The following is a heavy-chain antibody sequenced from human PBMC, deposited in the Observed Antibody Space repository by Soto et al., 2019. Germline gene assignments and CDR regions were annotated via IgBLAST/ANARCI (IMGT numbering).Heavy chain of an antibody. CDR2: ISSSSSST. CDR1: GFTFSSYA. Sequence: PGGSLRLSCAASGFTFSSYAMSWVRQAPGKELEWVSAISSSSSSTYYADSVKGRFIISRDNSNNSLYLQMNSLRAEDTAVYYCARDLGSSWYPEYFQHWGQGTLVTVSS. D-gene: IGHD6-13*01. CDR3: ARDLGSSWYPEYFQH. V-gene: IGHV3-23*01. J-gene: IGHJ1*01.